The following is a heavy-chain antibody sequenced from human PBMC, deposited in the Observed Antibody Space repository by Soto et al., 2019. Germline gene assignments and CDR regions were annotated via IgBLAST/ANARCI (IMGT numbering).Heavy chain of an antibody. CDR1: GGSISSYY. D-gene: IGHD3-3*01. CDR2: IYTSGST. J-gene: IGHJ6*02. V-gene: IGHV4-4*07. Sequence: SETLSLTCTVSGGSISSYYWSWIRQPAGKGLEWIGRIYTSGSTNYNPSLKSRVTMSVDTSKNQFSLKLSSVTAADTAVYYCARGWNDFWSGYYTNYYYGMDVWGQGTTVTVSS. CDR3: ARGWNDFWSGYYTNYYYGMDV.